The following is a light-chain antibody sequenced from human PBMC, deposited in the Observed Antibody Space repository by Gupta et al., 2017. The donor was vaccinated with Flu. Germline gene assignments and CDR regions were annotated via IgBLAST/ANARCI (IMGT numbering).Light chain of an antibody. J-gene: IGKJ4*01. Sequence: DIQMTQSPSSLSASVGDRVTITCQASQDISKYLNWYQQKPGKAPKLLIYDASKVETGVPSRFSGSGSGTDFTFTISSRQPEDLATYYCQQKDNLPLTFGGGTKVEIK. V-gene: IGKV1-33*01. CDR2: DAS. CDR1: QDISKY. CDR3: QQKDNLPLT.